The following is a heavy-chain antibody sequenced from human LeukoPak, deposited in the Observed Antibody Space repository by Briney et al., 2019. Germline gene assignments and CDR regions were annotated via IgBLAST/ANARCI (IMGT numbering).Heavy chain of an antibody. V-gene: IGHV4-34*01. CDR2: INHSGST. CDR3: ARAVRRSWNYRVFDY. D-gene: IGHD1-7*01. CDR1: GGSFSGYY. Sequence: PSETLSLTCAVYGGSFSGYYWSWIRQPPGKGLEWIGEINHSGSTNYNPSLKSRVTISVDTSKNRFSLKLSSVTAAATAVYYCARAVRRSWNYRVFDYWGQGTLVTVSS. J-gene: IGHJ4*02.